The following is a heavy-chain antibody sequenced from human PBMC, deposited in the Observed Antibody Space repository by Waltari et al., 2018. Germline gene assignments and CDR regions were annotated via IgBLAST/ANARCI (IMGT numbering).Heavy chain of an antibody. V-gene: IGHV4-4*02. J-gene: IGHJ4*02. D-gene: IGHD1-26*01. CDR1: GDSVSNNYW. CDR2: IHGTGKT. Sequence: QLQLHQSGPGLVKPSKSLFLSCAVSGDSVSNNYWWSWVPQPPGKGLEWIGQIHGTGKTNYNPSLESRVTVSMDTSNNQFSLRVTSPTAADTAVYFCARDRGRGLYLDSWGQGTLVTVS. CDR3: ARDRGRGLYLDS.